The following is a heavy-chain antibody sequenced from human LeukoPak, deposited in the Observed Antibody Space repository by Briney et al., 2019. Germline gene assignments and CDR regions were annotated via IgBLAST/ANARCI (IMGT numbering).Heavy chain of an antibody. D-gene: IGHD3-10*01. V-gene: IGHV4-30-4*01. J-gene: IGHJ5*02. CDR2: IYYSRST. CDR3: AREHYYGSGSYYGRSGWFDP. CDR1: GGSISSGDYY. Sequence: SQTLSLTCTVSGGSISSGDYYWSWIRQPPGKGLEWSGYIYYSRSTYYNPSLKSRVTITVDTSKIQFSLKLSSVTAADTAVYYCAREHYYGSGSYYGRSGWFDPWGQGTLVTVSS.